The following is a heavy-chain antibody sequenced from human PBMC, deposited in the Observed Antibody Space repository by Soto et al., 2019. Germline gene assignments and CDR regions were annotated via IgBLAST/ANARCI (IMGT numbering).Heavy chain of an antibody. CDR2: FSGSGGST. CDR3: ARDLKPYYYDSSGYQNWFDP. V-gene: IGHV3-23*01. Sequence: GGSLRLSCAASGFTFSSYAMSWVRQAPGKGLEWVSGFSGSGGSTYYADSVKGRFTISRDNSKNTLYLQMNSLRAEDTAVYYCARDLKPYYYDSSGYQNWFDPWGQGTLVTVSS. J-gene: IGHJ5*02. CDR1: GFTFSSYA. D-gene: IGHD3-22*01.